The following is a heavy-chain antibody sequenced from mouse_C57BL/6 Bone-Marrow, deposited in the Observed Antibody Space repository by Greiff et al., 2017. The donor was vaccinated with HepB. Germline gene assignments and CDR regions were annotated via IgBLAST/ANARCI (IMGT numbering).Heavy chain of an antibody. Sequence: VKLMESGPGLVAPSQSLSITCTVSGFSLTSYGVHWVRQPPGKGLEWLVVIWSDGSTTYNSALKSRLSISKDNSKSQVFLKMNSLQTDDTAMYYCARHNGNYVDYAMDYWGQGTSVPVSS. CDR1: GFSLTSYG. CDR2: IWSDGST. CDR3: ARHNGNYVDYAMDY. V-gene: IGHV2-6-1*01. J-gene: IGHJ4*01. D-gene: IGHD2-1*01.